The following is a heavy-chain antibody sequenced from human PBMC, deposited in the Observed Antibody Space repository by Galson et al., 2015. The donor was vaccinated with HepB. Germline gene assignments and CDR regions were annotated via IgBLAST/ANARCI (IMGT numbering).Heavy chain of an antibody. CDR1: GYTFTSYA. J-gene: IGHJ6*02. Sequence: SVKVSCKASGYTFTSYAMHWVRQATGQRLEWMGWINAGNGNTKYSQKFQGRVTITRDTSASTAYMELSSLRSEDTAVYYCARDLVRVRGVIIIPRYGIDFWGQGTTVTVSS. V-gene: IGHV1-3*01. CDR3: ARDLVRVRGVIIIPRYGIDF. CDR2: INAGNGNT. D-gene: IGHD3-10*01.